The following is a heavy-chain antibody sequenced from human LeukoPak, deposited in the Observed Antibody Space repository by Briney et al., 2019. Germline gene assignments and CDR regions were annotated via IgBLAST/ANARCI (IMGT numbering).Heavy chain of an antibody. Sequence: ASVKVSCTASGGTFSSYAISWVRQAPGQGLEWMGRIIPILGIANYAQKFQGRVTITADKSTSTAYMELSSLRSEGTAVYYCAREHSDTAMAIDYWGQGTLVTVSS. CDR3: AREHSDTAMAIDY. CDR1: GGTFSSYA. V-gene: IGHV1-69*04. CDR2: IIPILGIA. D-gene: IGHD5-18*01. J-gene: IGHJ4*02.